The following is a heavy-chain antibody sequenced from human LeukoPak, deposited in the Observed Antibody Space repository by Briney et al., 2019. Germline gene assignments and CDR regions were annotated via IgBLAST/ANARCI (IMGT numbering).Heavy chain of an antibody. CDR2: IYYSGST. J-gene: IGHJ4*02. D-gene: IGHD3-9*01. CDR3: ARLTVQGDILTGYHFDY. CDR1: GGSISSGDYY. V-gene: IGHV4-30-4*01. Sequence: PSETLSLTCTVSGGSISSGDYYWSWIRQPPGKGLEWIGYIYYSGSTYYNPSLKSRVTISVDTSKNQFSLKLSSVTAADTAVYYCARLTVQGDILTGYHFDYWGQGTLVTVSS.